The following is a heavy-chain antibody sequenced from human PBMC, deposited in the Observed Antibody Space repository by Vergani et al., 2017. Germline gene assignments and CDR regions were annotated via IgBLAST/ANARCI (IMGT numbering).Heavy chain of an antibody. D-gene: IGHD4-17*01. CDR3: ARDDSLPSTVPWWYVDL. CDR2: ISTSSDTM. Sequence: EVQLLESGGGLVQPGGSLRLSCAGSGFTFSSYSMNWVRQAPGKGLEWVSYISTSSDTMYYADSVKGRFTISRDNAKNSLYLQMNSLRGEETAVYYCARDDSLPSTVPWWYVDLWGRGTLVTVSS. J-gene: IGHJ2*01. CDR1: GFTFSSYS. V-gene: IGHV3-48*01.